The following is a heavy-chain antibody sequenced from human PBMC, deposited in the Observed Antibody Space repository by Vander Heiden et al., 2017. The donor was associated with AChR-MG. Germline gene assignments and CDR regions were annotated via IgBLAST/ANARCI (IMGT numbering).Heavy chain of an antibody. J-gene: IGHJ5*02. Sequence: QVQLQESGPGLVKPSETLSLTSTVSDGSISRGSYYWSWVRQRPGKGLEWIGYIYHTGSTYYNPSLKSRVTISVDTSKNQLSLRLNSVTAADTAVYYCARGGRVVVLTAWGQGTLVTASS. CDR2: IYHTGST. D-gene: IGHD2-21*02. CDR3: ARGGRVVVLTA. V-gene: IGHV4-31*03. CDR1: DGSISRGSYY.